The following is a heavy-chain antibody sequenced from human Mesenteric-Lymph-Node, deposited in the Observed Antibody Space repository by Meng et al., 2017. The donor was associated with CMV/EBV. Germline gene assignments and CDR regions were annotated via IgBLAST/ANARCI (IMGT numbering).Heavy chain of an antibody. CDR2: ISAYNGNT. CDR1: GYTFTSYG. CDR3: ARMNYDILTGYSFDY. Sequence: CKASGYTFTSYGISWVRQAPGQGLEWMGWISAYNGNTNYAQKLQGRVTMTTDTSTSTAYMELRSLRSDDTAVYYCARMNYDILTGYSFDYWGRGTLVT. J-gene: IGHJ4*02. V-gene: IGHV1-18*01. D-gene: IGHD3-9*01.